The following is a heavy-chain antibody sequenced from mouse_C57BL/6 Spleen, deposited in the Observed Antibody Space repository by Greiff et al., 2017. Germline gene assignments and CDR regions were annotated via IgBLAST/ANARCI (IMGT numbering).Heavy chain of an antibody. J-gene: IGHJ3*01. CDR3: ARQTGYDYDVWFAY. CDR1: GFSLTSYG. CDR2: IWSDGST. D-gene: IGHD2-4*01. V-gene: IGHV2-6-1*01. Sequence: VKLMESGPGLVAPSQSLSITCTVSGFSLTSYGVHWVRQPPGKGLELLVVIWSDGSTTYNSALNSRLSISKDNTKSQVLLKMNSLHTDDTAMYYCARQTGYDYDVWFAYWGQGTLVTVSA.